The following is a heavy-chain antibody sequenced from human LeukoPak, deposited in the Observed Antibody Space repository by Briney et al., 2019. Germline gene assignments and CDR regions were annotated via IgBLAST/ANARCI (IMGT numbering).Heavy chain of an antibody. D-gene: IGHD3-22*01. J-gene: IGHJ4*02. Sequence: GGSLRLSCAASGFVFSSCSFNSVRQAPGKGLEWVASVNTVSSYIYYADSVRGRSTISRDNAKNSVLLQMNSLRAEDMAMYYCVRLRRNSDSSGYFYYYDNWGQGTLVTVSS. CDR3: VRLRRNSDSSGYFYYYDN. V-gene: IGHV3-21*01. CDR1: GFVFSSCS. CDR2: VNTVSSYI.